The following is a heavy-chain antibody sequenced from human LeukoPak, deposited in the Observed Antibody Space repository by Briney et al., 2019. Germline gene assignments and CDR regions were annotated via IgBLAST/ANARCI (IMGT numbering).Heavy chain of an antibody. CDR2: IDQSGGRN. J-gene: IGHJ3*02. V-gene: IGHV3-7*05. CDR1: GFTFSRFW. CDR3: ARDVEGGTFDI. Sequence: GGSLRLSCAASGFTFSRFWMNWVRQAPGRGLEWVANIDQSGGRNNYVDSVKGRFTISRDNPKNSLFLEMSSLRADDTAVYFCARDVEGGTFDIWGQGTTVTVSS. D-gene: IGHD3-16*01.